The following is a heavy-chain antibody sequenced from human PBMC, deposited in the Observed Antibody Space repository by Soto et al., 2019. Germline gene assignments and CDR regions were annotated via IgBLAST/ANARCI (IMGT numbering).Heavy chain of an antibody. J-gene: IGHJ5*02. V-gene: IGHV4-59*01. CDR2: IYYSGST. CDR3: ARAPNFGWFDP. CDR1: GGSISSYY. Sequence: SETLSLTCTVSGGSISSYYWSWIRQPPGKGLEWIGYIYYSGSTNYNPSLKSRVTISVDTSKNQFSLKLSSVTAADTAVYYCARAPNFGWFDPWGQGTLVTVSS. D-gene: IGHD7-27*01.